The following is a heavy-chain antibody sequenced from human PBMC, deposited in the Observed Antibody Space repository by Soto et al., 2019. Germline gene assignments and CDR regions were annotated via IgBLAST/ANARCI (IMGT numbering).Heavy chain of an antibody. D-gene: IGHD6-13*01. J-gene: IGHJ4*02. CDR1: GYSFTSYW. V-gene: IGHV5-51*01. CDR3: ARLWPPGYSSSGYCDY. Sequence: GESLKISCKGSGYSFTSYWIGWVRQMPGKGLEWMGIIYPGDSDTRYSPSFQGQVTISADKSISTAYMQWSSLKASDNAMYYCARLWPPGYSSSGYCDYWGQGTLVPVPS. CDR2: IYPGDSDT.